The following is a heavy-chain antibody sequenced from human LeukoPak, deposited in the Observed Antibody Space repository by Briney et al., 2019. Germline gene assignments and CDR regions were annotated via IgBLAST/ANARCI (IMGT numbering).Heavy chain of an antibody. CDR1: GFTFSSYA. CDR3: ARALYSGSYYVPIDS. CDR2: ISYDGGNK. J-gene: IGHJ4*02. V-gene: IGHV3-30-3*01. Sequence: PGGSLRLSCAASGFTFSSYAMHWVRQAPGKGLEWVAIISYDGGNKYYSDSVKGRFTISRDNSKSTLYLHMNSLKTEDTAVYYCARALYSGSYYVPIDSWGQGTLVTVSS. D-gene: IGHD1-26*01.